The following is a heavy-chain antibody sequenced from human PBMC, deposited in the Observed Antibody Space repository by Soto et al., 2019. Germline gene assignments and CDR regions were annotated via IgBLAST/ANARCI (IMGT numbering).Heavy chain of an antibody. CDR2: IYYSGST. D-gene: IGHD2-15*01. CDR1: FGSISSYY. J-gene: IGHJ3*02. V-gene: IGHV4-59*01. CDR3: ARGVDPGAFDI. Sequence: PSETLSLTCTVSFGSISSYYLSWIRQPPGKGLEWIGYIYYSGSTNYNPSLKSRVTISVDTSKNQFSLKLSSVTAADTAVYYCARGVDPGAFDIWGQGTMVTVSS.